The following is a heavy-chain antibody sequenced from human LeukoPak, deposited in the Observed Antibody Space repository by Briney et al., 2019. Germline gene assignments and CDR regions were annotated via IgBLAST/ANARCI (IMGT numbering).Heavy chain of an antibody. D-gene: IGHD2-15*01. CDR2: ISSSSSYI. V-gene: IGHV3-21*01. CDR3: ARSGVVVAALERGVANWFDP. Sequence: PGGSLRLSCAASGFTFSSYSMNWVRQAPGEGLEWVSSISSSSSYIYYADSVKGRFTISRDNAKNSLFLQMNSLRAEDTAVYYCARSGVVVAALERGVANWFDPWGQGTLVTVSS. CDR1: GFTFSSYS. J-gene: IGHJ5*02.